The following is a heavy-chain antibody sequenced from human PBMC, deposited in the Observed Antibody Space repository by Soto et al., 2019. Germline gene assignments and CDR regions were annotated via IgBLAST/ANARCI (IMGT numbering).Heavy chain of an antibody. CDR2: IYPGDSDT. D-gene: IGHD4-17*01. CDR1: GYSFTSYW. J-gene: IGHJ2*01. Sequence: EVQLVQSGAEVKKPGESLQISCKGSGYSFTSYWIGWVRQMPGKGLEWMGIIYPGDSDTRYSPSFQGQVTISADKSISTAYLQWSSLKASDTAMYYCARQVTGRATVRYFDLWGRGTLVTVSS. V-gene: IGHV5-51*01. CDR3: ARQVTGRATVRYFDL.